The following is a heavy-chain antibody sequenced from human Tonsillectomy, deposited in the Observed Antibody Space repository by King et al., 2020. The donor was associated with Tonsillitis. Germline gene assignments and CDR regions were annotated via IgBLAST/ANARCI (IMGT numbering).Heavy chain of an antibody. V-gene: IGHV1-2*02. CDR3: ARDLKEQLVGNYYHYYMDV. CDR2: INPNSGGT. J-gene: IGHJ6*03. Sequence: QLVQSGAEVKKPGASVKVSCKASGYTFTGYYMHWVRQAPGQGLEWMGWINPNSGGTNYAQKFQGRVTMTRDTSISTAYMELSRLRSDDTAVYYCARDLKEQLVGNYYHYYMDVRGKGTTVPVSS. D-gene: IGHD6-6*01. CDR1: GYTFTGYY.